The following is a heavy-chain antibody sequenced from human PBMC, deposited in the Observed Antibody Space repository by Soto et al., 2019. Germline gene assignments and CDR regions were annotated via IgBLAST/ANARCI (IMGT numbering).Heavy chain of an antibody. CDR2: IRSRANHYAT. D-gene: IGHD3-16*01. Sequence: PGGSLRLSCAASGFTFSVSSMHWVRQASGKGLEWLGRIRSRANHYATTYSESLKGRAIISRDDSQDTMFLEMSSLRTEDTAMYYCAIEGVGFGHWGQGTLVTVSS. J-gene: IGHJ4*02. V-gene: IGHV3-73*01. CDR1: GFTFSVSS. CDR3: AIEGVGFGH.